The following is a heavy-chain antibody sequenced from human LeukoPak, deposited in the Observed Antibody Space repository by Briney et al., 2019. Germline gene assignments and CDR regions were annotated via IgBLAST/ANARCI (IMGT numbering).Heavy chain of an antibody. CDR2: ISSSGSTI. CDR3: ARVVVITLDAFDI. Sequence: PGGSLRLSCAASGFTFSDYYMSWIRQAPGKGLEWVSYISSSGSTIYYADSVKGRFTISRDNAKNSLYLQMNSLRAEDTAVYYCARVVVITLDAFDIWGQGTMVTVSS. CDR1: GFTFSDYY. V-gene: IGHV3-11*01. J-gene: IGHJ3*02. D-gene: IGHD3-22*01.